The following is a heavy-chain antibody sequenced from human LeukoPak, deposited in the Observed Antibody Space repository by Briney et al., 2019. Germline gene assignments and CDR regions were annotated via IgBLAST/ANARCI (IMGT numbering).Heavy chain of an antibody. CDR2: VGGYNGSA. D-gene: IGHD6-19*01. CDR3: ARDAQWLTGGDFDY. CDR1: GYIFINYG. Sequence: ASVKVSCKTSGYIFINYGLSWVRQVPGQGLEWMGGVGGYNGSAKYAQKFKGRVTMTAQTSTSTVDMELRSLRSDDSAVYYCARDAQWLTGGDFDYWGQGTLVTVSS. V-gene: IGHV1-18*01. J-gene: IGHJ4*02.